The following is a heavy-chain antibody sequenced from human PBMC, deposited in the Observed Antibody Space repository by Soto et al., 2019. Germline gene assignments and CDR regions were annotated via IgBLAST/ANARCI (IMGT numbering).Heavy chain of an antibody. CDR2: INTGNGDT. J-gene: IGHJ4*02. V-gene: IGHV1-3*04. CDR3: ARDRVGNDY. Sequence: QVQLVQSGAEVQKPGASVKLSCKASGYTFTSYSMHWVRQAPGQSLEWLGWINTGNGDTRYPQKFQGRVTVTRDTSASTVYMELSSLNSEATAVYYCARDRVGNDYWGQGTQVTVSS. CDR1: GYTFTSYS.